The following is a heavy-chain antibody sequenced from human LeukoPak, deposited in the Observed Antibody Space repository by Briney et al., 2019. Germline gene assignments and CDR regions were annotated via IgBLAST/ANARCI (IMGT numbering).Heavy chain of an antibody. J-gene: IGHJ3*02. CDR1: GDSFSSNSAA. CDR3: ARDTGIAAAGTEAFDI. D-gene: IGHD6-13*01. V-gene: IGHV6-1*01. Sequence: PSQTLSLTCAISGDSFSSNSAAWNWIRQSPSRGLEWLGRTYYRSKWYNDYAVSVKSRITINPDTSKNQFSLQLNSVTPEDTAVYYCARDTGIAAAGTEAFDIWGQGTMVTVSS. CDR2: TYYRSKWYN.